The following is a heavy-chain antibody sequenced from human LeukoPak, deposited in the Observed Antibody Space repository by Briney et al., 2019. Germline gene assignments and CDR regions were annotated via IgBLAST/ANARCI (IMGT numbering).Heavy chain of an antibody. D-gene: IGHD1-26*01. Sequence: QTGGSPRLSCAASGFTFSSYGMHWVRQAPGKGLEWVAVISYDGSNKYYADSVKGRFTISRDNSKNTLYLQMNSLRAEDTAVYYCGKEGNSGSYYGVSYSDLWGRGTLVTVSS. CDR3: GKEGNSGSYYGVSYSDL. J-gene: IGHJ2*01. V-gene: IGHV3-30*18. CDR1: GFTFSSYG. CDR2: ISYDGSNK.